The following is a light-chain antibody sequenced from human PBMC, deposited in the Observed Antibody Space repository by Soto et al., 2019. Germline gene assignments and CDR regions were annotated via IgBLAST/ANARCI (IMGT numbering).Light chain of an antibody. CDR2: GAS. Sequence: EIVMTQSPATLSVSPGERATLSCRASQSVSSNLAWYQQKPGQAPRLLIYGASTRATGIPARFSGSGSGTAFTLTISTLQSEDFSLYYCHHYNNCPLYTFGQGTTLEIK. CDR1: QSVSSN. J-gene: IGKJ2*01. CDR3: HHYNNCPLYT. V-gene: IGKV3-15*01.